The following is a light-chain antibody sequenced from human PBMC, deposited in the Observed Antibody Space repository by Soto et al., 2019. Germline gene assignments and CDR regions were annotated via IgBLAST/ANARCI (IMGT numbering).Light chain of an antibody. CDR1: SSNVGRNT. CDR2: SND. J-gene: IGLJ2*01. Sequence: QSVLTQPPSASGTPGQRVTISCSGSSSNVGRNTVTWYQQVPGTAPKVLIYSNDQRPSGVPDRFSGSKSGTSASLATSGLQSEDEADYYCAAWDDSLNGFVVFGGGTKLTVL. CDR3: AAWDDSLNGFVV. V-gene: IGLV1-44*01.